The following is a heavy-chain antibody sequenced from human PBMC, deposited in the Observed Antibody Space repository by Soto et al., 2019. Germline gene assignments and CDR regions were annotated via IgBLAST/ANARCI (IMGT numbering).Heavy chain of an antibody. J-gene: IGHJ3*02. CDR3: ARQHCGGDWYPSDAFDI. V-gene: IGHV3-74*01. CDR2: VNGDGSGT. D-gene: IGHD2-21*01. CDR1: GFTFSNYW. Sequence: GSLRLSCAASGFTFSNYWMHWVRQAPGKGLVWVSRVNGDGSGTFYADSVKGRFTISRDNAENTVFLQMNSLRAEDTAVYYCARQHCGGDWYPSDAFDIWGQGTMVTVSS.